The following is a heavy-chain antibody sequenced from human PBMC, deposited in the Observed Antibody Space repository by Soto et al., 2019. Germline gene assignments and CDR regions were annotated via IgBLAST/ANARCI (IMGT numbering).Heavy chain of an antibody. D-gene: IGHD3-10*01. V-gene: IGHV1-69*01. CDR2: IIPVFGTP. Sequence: QVQLVQSGAEVKRPGSSVKVSCKDSGGLFSSYAISWVRQAPGQGREWMGGIIPVFGTPYYAQRVQGRLTISADESTNTAQMDLSSLTSEDTAIYYCARSGSPYVWFSEFWGQGSLVTVSS. J-gene: IGHJ1*01. CDR3: ARSGSPYVWFSEF. CDR1: GGLFSSYA.